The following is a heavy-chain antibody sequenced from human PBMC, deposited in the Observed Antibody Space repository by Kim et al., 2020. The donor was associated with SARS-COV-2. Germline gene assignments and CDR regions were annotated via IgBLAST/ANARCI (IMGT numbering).Heavy chain of an antibody. CDR1: GGSISSNSHY. CDR3: ARHSNWFDP. V-gene: IGHV4-39*01. CDR2: IFYSGTT. Sequence: SETLSLTCTVSGGSISSNSHYWGWIRQPPGTGLEWIGSIFYSGTTYYNPSLKSRVTMSVDTSKNQFSLKLTSVTAADTAVYYCARHSNWFDPWGQGTLVTVSS. J-gene: IGHJ5*02.